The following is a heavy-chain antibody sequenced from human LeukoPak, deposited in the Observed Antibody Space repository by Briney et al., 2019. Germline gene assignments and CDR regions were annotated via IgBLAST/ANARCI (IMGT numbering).Heavy chain of an antibody. CDR1: GGSISPYY. CDR2: IYYSGST. CDR3: ARGRGRSLRFDY. Sequence: SETLSLTCTVSGGSISPYYWSWIRQPPGKGLEWIGYIYYSGSTNYNPSLKSRVTISVDTSKNQFSLKLSSVTAADTAVYYCARGRGRSLRFDYWGQGTLVTVSS. J-gene: IGHJ4*02. V-gene: IGHV4-59*12. D-gene: IGHD4-17*01.